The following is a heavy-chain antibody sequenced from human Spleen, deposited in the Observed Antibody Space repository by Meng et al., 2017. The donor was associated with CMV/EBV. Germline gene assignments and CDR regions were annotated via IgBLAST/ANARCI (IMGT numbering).Heavy chain of an antibody. CDR3: ARGYNWNYWAFDY. V-gene: IGHV4-59*01. Sequence: VQLRGSGQGLVKPSGSLSLTCTVSGCSISSYYWSWIRQPPGKGLEWIGYIYYSGSTNYNPSLKSRVTISVDTSKNQFSLKLSSVTAADTAVYYCARGYNWNYWAFDYWGQGTLVTVSS. CDR1: GCSISSYY. CDR2: IYYSGST. D-gene: IGHD1-7*01. J-gene: IGHJ4*02.